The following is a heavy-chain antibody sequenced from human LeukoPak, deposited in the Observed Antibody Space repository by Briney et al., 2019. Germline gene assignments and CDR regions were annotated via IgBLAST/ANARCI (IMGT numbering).Heavy chain of an antibody. CDR2: TYYSGST. CDR1: GGSISSSSYY. D-gene: IGHD6-13*01. J-gene: IGHJ6*02. V-gene: IGHV4-39*01. CDR3: ARPLAAAGTYGMDV. Sequence: SETLSLTCTVSGGSISSSSYYWGWLRQPPGTGLEWIGSTYYSGSTYYNPSLKSRVTISVDTTKNQFSLKLSSVTAADTAVYYCARPLAAAGTYGMDVWGQGTTVTVSS.